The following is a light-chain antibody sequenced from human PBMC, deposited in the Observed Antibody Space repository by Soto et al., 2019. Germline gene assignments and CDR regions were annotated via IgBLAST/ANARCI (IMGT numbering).Light chain of an antibody. Sequence: QFSFNQPASISAAPAKSITIPSTGNSSDVGAYDFVSWYQQHPDKAPKLMIYEVRNRPSGVCNRFSGSKSVNTATLTISGLQAEDEADYYCSSYTTSSTRDFGTGTKVTVL. J-gene: IGLJ1*01. CDR3: SSYTTSSTRD. CDR1: SSDVGAYDF. CDR2: EVR. V-gene: IGLV2-14*03.